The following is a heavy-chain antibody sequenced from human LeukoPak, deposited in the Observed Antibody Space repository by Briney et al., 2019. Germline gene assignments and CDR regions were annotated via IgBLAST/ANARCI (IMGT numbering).Heavy chain of an antibody. CDR1: GGSFSGCY. CDR3: ARHTTYYYGSGSFYYYYYYMDV. D-gene: IGHD3-10*01. J-gene: IGHJ6*03. Sequence: KPSETLSLTCAVYGGSFSGCYWSWIRQPPGKGLEWIGEINHSGSTNYNPSLKSRVTISVDTSKNQFSLKLSSVTAADTAVYYCARHTTYYYGSGSFYYYYYYMDVWGKGTTVTISS. V-gene: IGHV4-34*01. CDR2: INHSGST.